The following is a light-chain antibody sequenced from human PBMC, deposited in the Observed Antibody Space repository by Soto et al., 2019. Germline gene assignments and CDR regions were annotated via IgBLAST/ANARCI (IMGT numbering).Light chain of an antibody. J-gene: IGLJ2*01. CDR2: DVS. Sequence: QSALTQSRSVSGSPGQSVDISCTGTGSDVGGYNYVSWYQQHPGGAPKLMIYDVSERPSGVPDRFSGSKSGYTASLTISGLQAEDEADYYCCLYADSNMLIFGGGTKVTVL. CDR3: CLYADSNMLI. V-gene: IGLV2-11*01. CDR1: GSDVGGYNY.